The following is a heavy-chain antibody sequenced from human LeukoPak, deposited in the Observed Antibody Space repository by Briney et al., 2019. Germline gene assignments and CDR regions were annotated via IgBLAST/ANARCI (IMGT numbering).Heavy chain of an antibody. CDR2: LVVDSDNT. V-gene: IGHV1-58*01. D-gene: IGHD6-13*01. CDR1: GFTFTSRSA. J-gene: IGHJ5*02. CDR3: AAPYTSSWFDL. Sequence: GASVKVSCKASGFTFTSRSAVQWVRQARGQRLEWIGWLVVDSDNTNYAENFQERVTITRDMSASTSYMELSSLRSEDTAVYFCAAPYTSSWFDLWGQGTLVTVSS.